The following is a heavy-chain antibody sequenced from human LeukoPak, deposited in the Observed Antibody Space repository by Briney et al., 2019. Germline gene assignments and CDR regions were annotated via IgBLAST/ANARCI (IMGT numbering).Heavy chain of an antibody. D-gene: IGHD3-22*01. Sequence: GGSLRLSCAASGFTFSNYGMSWVRQAPGKGLEWVSYISSSSSTIYYADSVKGRFTISRDNAKNSLYLQMNSLRAEDTAVYYCARVLRVKGLDYWGQGTLVTVSS. CDR2: ISSSSSTI. CDR3: ARVLRVKGLDY. J-gene: IGHJ4*02. CDR1: GFTFSNYG. V-gene: IGHV3-48*04.